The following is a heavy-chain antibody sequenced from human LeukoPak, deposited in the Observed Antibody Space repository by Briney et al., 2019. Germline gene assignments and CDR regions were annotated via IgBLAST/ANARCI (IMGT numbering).Heavy chain of an antibody. CDR1: GFTVSSNY. CDR2: IYSGGTT. D-gene: IGHD7-27*01. V-gene: IGHV3-53*01. Sequence: GGSLRLSCAVSGFTVSSNYMSWVRQPPGKGLEWVSVIYSGGTTYYADSVKGRFTISRDNSKNAVYLQMNSLRAEDTAVYYCARAPNRAYYMDVWGKGTTVTVSS. J-gene: IGHJ6*03. CDR3: ARAPNRAYYMDV.